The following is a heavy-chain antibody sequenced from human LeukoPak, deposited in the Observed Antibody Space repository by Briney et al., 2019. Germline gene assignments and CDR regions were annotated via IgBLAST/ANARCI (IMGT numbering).Heavy chain of an antibody. V-gene: IGHV1-46*01. CDR1: GYTFTKSDY. CDR2: INPSDGTT. Sequence: ASVKVSCKASGYTFTKSDYMHWVRQAPGQGPEWMGIINPSDGTTFYAQKFQGRVTMTRDTSTNTVYMELSSLRSEDTAVFYCARGTTDMDFDYWGQGSLVTVSS. J-gene: IGHJ4*02. D-gene: IGHD1-1*01. CDR3: ARGTTDMDFDY.